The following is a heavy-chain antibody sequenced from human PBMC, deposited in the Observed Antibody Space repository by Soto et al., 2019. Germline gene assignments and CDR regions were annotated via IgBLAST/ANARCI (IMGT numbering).Heavy chain of an antibody. Sequence: QVQLQESGPGLVKPSQTLSLTCTVSGDSISSGGYYWGWIRQHPGKVLELIAYIYYSGITNCNPSLKSRVTISRDTSNSQSSLELSSVTAADTAVYYCARGYSSGYLGNWFDPWGQGTLVIVSS. V-gene: IGHV4-31*03. D-gene: IGHD3-22*01. J-gene: IGHJ5*02. CDR2: IYYSGIT. CDR3: ARGYSSGYLGNWFDP. CDR1: GDSISSGGYY.